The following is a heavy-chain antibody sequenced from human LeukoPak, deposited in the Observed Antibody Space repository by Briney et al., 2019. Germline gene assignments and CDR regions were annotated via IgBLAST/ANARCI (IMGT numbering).Heavy chain of an antibody. D-gene: IGHD3-3*01. Sequence: SETLSLTCTVSGGSINGYYCSWIRQPPGRGLEWIGYIYYSGNTNYSPSLKSRVTISVDASRNQFSLRLSSVTAADTAVYYCARGLRFDYYFDYWGQGTLVTVSS. J-gene: IGHJ4*02. CDR1: GGSINGYY. CDR3: ARGLRFDYYFDY. V-gene: IGHV4-59*12. CDR2: IYYSGNT.